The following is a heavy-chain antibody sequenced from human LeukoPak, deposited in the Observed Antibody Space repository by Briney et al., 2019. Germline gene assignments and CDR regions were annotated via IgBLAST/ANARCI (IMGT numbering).Heavy chain of an antibody. CDR3: AADPRDGSGSYWLNY. D-gene: IGHD3-10*01. V-gene: IGHV1-24*01. CDR2: FDPEDGET. CDR1: GYTLTELS. J-gene: IGHJ4*02. Sequence: GASVKVSCKVSGYTLTELSMHWVRQAPGKGLEWMGGFDPEDGETIYAQKFQGRVTMTEDTSTDTAYMELSSLRSEDTAVYYCAADPRDGSGSYWLNYWGQGTLVTVSS.